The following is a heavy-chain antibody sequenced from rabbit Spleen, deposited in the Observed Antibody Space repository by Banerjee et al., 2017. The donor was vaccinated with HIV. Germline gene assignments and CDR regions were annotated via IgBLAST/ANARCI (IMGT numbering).Heavy chain of an antibody. CDR1: GFDFRRYY. Sequence: QLVESRGGLVQPGGSLKLSCKASGFDFRRYYMSWVRQAPGKGLAWIGDIDPIFGITVYASWVNGRFTISSRNAQNTLYLQLNSLTAADTAAYFCVREVAGKFNLWGPGTLVTVS. J-gene: IGHJ4*01. V-gene: IGHV1S7*01. CDR3: VREVAGKFNL. CDR2: IDPIFGIT. D-gene: IGHD4-1*01.